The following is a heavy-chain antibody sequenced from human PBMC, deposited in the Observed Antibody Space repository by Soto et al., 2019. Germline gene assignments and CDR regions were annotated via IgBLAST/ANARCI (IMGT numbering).Heavy chain of an antibody. CDR3: ARPSTVTTLAFDI. CDR2: IDPSDSYT. J-gene: IGHJ3*02. CDR1: GYSFTSYW. Sequence: LGESLKISCKGSGYSFTSYWISWVRQMPGKGLEWMGRIDPSDSYTNYSPSFQGHVTISADKSISTAYLQWSSLRASDTAMYYCARPSTVTTLAFDIWGQGTMVTVSS. D-gene: IGHD4-17*01. V-gene: IGHV5-10-1*01.